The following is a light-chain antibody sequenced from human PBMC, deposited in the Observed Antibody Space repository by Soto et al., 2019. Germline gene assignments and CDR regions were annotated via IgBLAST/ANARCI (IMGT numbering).Light chain of an antibody. J-gene: IGLJ3*02. Sequence: QSALTQPASVSGSPGQSITISCTGTSSDVGGYNFVSWYQQHPGKAPRLIIYEVSSRPSGVSYRFSGSKPGNTASLTISGLHAEEEADYYCSSYTLRNTLVLFGGGTKLTVL. V-gene: IGLV2-14*01. CDR2: EVS. CDR3: SSYTLRNTLVL. CDR1: SSDVGGYNF.